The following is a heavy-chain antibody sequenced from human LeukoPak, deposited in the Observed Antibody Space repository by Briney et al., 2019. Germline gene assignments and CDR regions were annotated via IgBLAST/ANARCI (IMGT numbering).Heavy chain of an antibody. D-gene: IGHD3-22*01. CDR3: ARYDSSGYYSLTFDY. Sequence: ASVKVSCKASGYTFTGYYMHWVRQAPGQGLEWMGWINPKSGGTNYAQKFQGRVTMTRDTSITTAYMELSRLRSDDTAVYYCARYDSSGYYSLTFDYWGQGTLVTVSS. V-gene: IGHV1-2*02. CDR2: INPKSGGT. CDR1: GYTFTGYY. J-gene: IGHJ4*02.